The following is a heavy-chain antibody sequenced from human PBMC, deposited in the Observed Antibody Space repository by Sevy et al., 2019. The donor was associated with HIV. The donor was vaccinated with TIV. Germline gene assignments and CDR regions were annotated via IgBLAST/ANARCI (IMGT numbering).Heavy chain of an antibody. J-gene: IGHJ4*02. CDR2: ISWNSGSI. CDR1: GFTFDDYA. CDR3: AKDISAVAAAGLVFDY. D-gene: IGHD6-13*01. Sequence: GGSLRLSCAASGFTFDDYAMHWVRQAPGKGLEWVSGISWNSGSIGYADSVKGRFTISRDNAKNSLYLQMNSLRAEDTALYYCAKDISAVAAAGLVFDYWGQGTLVTVSS. V-gene: IGHV3-9*01.